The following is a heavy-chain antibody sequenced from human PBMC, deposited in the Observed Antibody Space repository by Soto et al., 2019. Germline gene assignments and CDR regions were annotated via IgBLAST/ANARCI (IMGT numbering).Heavy chain of an antibody. D-gene: IGHD3-10*01. V-gene: IGHV1-18*01. J-gene: IGHJ6*03. CDR2: ISAYNGNT. CDR1: GYTFTSYG. Sequence: GASVKVSCKASGYTFTSYGNSWVRQAPGQGLEWMGWISAYNGNTNYAQKLQGRVTMTTDTSTSTAYMELRSLRSDDTAVYYCAHTPGMVRGVTGHYYYQYTDVWGKGVTVTVSS. CDR3: AHTPGMVRGVTGHYYYQYTDV.